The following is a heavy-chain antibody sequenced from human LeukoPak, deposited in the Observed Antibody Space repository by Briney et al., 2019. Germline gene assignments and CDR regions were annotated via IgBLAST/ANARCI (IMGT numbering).Heavy chain of an antibody. D-gene: IGHD3-16*02. CDR2: INTNTGNP. CDR3: ARAYQRLGGLSFPDQ. CDR1: GCTFTSNA. J-gene: IGHJ5*02. Sequence: ASVKVSCKASGCTFTSNAMNWVRQAPGQGLKWMGWINTNTGNPTYAQGFTGRFVFSLDTSVSTTYLQISSLKAEDTAVYYCARAYQRLGGLSFPDQWGQGTLVSVSS. V-gene: IGHV7-4-1*02.